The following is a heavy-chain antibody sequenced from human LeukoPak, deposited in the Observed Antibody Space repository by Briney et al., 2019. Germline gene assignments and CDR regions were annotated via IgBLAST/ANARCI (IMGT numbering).Heavy chain of an antibody. V-gene: IGHV1-69-2*01. CDR3: ATDDYSGLLDY. J-gene: IGHJ4*02. CDR2: VDPEDGET. CDR1: GYTFTDYC. Sequence: GASVKVSCKVSGYTFTDYCMHWVQQAPGKGLEWMGLVDPEDGETIYAEKFQGRVTITADTSTDTAYMELSSLRSEDTAVYYCATDDYSGLLDYWGQGTLVTVSS. D-gene: IGHD4-11*01.